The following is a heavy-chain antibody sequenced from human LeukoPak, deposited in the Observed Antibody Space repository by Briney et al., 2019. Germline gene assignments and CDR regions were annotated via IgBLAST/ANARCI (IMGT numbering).Heavy chain of an antibody. CDR1: GGTFSSYV. D-gene: IGHD3-10*01. CDR3: AREGEPAMTLVRGEAFDI. CDR2: IIPAFGPT. V-gene: IGHV1-69*13. J-gene: IGHJ3*02. Sequence: ASLKVSCKASGGTFSSYVISWVRQAPGQGLECMGGIIPAFGPTNYAQRFQGRITLTADVSASTAYMALSSLTSDATAVYYCAREGEPAMTLVRGEAFDIWGQGTMVIVSS.